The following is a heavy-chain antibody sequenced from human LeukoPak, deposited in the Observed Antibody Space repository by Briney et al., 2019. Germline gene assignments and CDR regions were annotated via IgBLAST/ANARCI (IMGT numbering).Heavy chain of an antibody. Sequence: PSETLSLTCTVSGGSISSGGYDWSWIRQHPGKGLEWVGYIYYSGSTYYNPSLKSRVTISVDTSKNQFSLKLSSVTAADTAVYYCARGRYCSGGSCYQLFWGQGTTVTVSS. J-gene: IGHJ6*02. CDR2: IYYSGST. CDR1: GGSISSGGYD. CDR3: ARGRYCSGGSCYQLF. V-gene: IGHV4-31*03. D-gene: IGHD2-15*01.